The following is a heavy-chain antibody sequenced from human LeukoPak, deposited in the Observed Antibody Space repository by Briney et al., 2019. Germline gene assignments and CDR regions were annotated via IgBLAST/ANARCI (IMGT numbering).Heavy chain of an antibody. CDR3: AKSSDLLTGYYSYFEY. V-gene: IGHV3-21*01. J-gene: IGHJ4*01. CDR2: ITSDSRYR. D-gene: IGHD3-9*01. CDR1: GFSFSTYN. Sequence: GGSLRLSCEASGFSFSTYNMNWVRQAPGKGLEWISSITSDSRYRYYADSVRGRFTISRDNSKNTLYMQMNSLRAEDTAVYYCAKSSDLLTGYYSYFEYWGHGTLVTVAS.